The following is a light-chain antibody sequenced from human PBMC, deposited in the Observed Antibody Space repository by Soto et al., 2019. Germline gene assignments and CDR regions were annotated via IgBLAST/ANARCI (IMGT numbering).Light chain of an antibody. J-gene: IGKJ2*01. Sequence: DIQMTQSPSTLSGSVGDRVTITCRASQTISSWLAWYQQKPGKAPKLLIYKASTLKSGVPSRFSGSGSGTDFTFTISSLQPEDVATYYCQHYHNLPMYTFGQGTRLEIK. V-gene: IGKV1-5*03. CDR3: QHYHNLPMYT. CDR1: QTISSW. CDR2: KAS.